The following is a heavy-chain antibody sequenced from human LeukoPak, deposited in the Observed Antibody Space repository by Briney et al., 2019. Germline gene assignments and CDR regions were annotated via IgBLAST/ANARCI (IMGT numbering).Heavy chain of an antibody. Sequence: GGSLRLSCAASVVTFCSYWMHWVRQAPGKGLVWVSRINSDGSSTNYADSVKGRFTISRDNAKNTLYLQMNSLRAEDTAVYYCAREHYSSSCPDYWGQGTLVTVSS. CDR1: VVTFCSYW. J-gene: IGHJ4*02. CDR3: AREHYSSSCPDY. CDR2: INSDGSST. V-gene: IGHV3-74*01. D-gene: IGHD6-13*01.